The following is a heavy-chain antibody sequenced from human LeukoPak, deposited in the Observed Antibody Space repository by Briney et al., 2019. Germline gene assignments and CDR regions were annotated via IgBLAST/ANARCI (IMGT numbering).Heavy chain of an antibody. CDR3: AKERPGSGHYSRYYYYMDV. D-gene: IGHD3-3*01. V-gene: IGHV3-23*01. CDR2: ISGSGGST. Sequence: GGSLRPSCTASGFTFSSYAMSWVRQAPGKGLEWVSAISGSGGSTYYADSVKGRFTISRDNSKNTLYLQMNSLRAEDTAVYYCAKERPGSGHYSRYYYYMDVWGKGTTVTVSS. J-gene: IGHJ6*03. CDR1: GFTFSSYA.